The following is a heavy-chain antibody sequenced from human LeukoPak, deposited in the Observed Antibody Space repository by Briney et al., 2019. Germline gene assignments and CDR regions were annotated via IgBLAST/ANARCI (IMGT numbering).Heavy chain of an antibody. D-gene: IGHD3-10*01. Sequence: GGSLRLSCEVSGYTFSDSWMNWVRQTPGKGLVWVSIIDFDGSTTTYADSVKGRFTISRDNAKNTLYLQMNRLRAEDTGVYYCTRDYYGAGAKWGQGVLVTVSS. CDR1: GYTFSDSW. J-gene: IGHJ1*01. CDR2: IDFDGSTT. V-gene: IGHV3-74*01. CDR3: TRDYYGAGAK.